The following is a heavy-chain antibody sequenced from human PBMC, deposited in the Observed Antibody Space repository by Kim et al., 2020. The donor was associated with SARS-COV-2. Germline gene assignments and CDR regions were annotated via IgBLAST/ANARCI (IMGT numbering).Heavy chain of an antibody. CDR2: IDPSYSYI. V-gene: IGHV5-10-1*01. J-gene: IGHJ6*02. CDR3: SGHAYDVLTKVYYYGMDV. Sequence: GESLKISCKGSGYSFTNYWISWVRQMPGQGLEWMGRIDPSYSYINYSPSFQGPVTISAGRSISTVYLQWGSLRASDTAMYYCSGHAYDVLTKVYYYGMDVWGLGTTVTVSS. D-gene: IGHD3-9*01. CDR1: GYSFTNYW.